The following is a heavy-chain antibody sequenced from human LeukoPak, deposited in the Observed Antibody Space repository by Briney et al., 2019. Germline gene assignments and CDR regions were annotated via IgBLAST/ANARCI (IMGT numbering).Heavy chain of an antibody. CDR2: INQDASEI. Sequence: PGGSLRLSCAASGFTFSTYWMNWYRQAPGKGLEWVGNINQDASEINYVDSVRGRFTISRDNAKNSFHLQMNSLRAEDTAVYYCATDRDNSDWQKRFDSWGQGTLVTVSS. CDR1: GFTFSTYW. D-gene: IGHD2-21*02. J-gene: IGHJ4*02. CDR3: ATDRDNSDWQKRFDS. V-gene: IGHV3-7*01.